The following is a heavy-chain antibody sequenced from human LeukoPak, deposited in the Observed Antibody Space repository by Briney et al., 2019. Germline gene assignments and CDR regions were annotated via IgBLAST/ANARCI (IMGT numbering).Heavy chain of an antibody. J-gene: IGHJ5*02. CDR1: GGSISSYY. D-gene: IGHD3-10*01. Sequence: SETLSLTCTVSGGSISSYYWSWIRQPPGKGLEWIGYIYYSGSTNYNPSLKSRVTISVDTSKNQFSLKLSSVTAADTAVYYCARRAITMVRGVVRGFDPWGQGTLVTVSS. CDR2: IYYSGST. V-gene: IGHV4-59*12. CDR3: ARRAITMVRGVVRGFDP.